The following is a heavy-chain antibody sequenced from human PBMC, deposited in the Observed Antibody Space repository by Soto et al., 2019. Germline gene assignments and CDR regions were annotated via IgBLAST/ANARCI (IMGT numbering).Heavy chain of an antibody. V-gene: IGHV3-21*01. CDR1: GCPISSGS. CDR2: ISSSSSYI. CDR3: ARLGLDSSFGD. J-gene: IGHJ4*02. D-gene: IGHD6-6*01. Sequence: GSLLLSCSASGCPISSGSMTWVRQAPGKGLEWVSSISSSSSYIYYADSVKGRFTISRDNAKHSLYLQMNSLRAEDTAVYYCARLGLDSSFGDWGQGTLVTVSS.